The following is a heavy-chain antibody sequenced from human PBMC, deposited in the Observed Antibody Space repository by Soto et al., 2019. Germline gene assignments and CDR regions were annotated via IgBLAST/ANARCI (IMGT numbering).Heavy chain of an antibody. CDR1: GFTVSSNY. CDR3: ASLVLPPRSSYGMDV. V-gene: IGHV3-66*01. CDR2: IYSGGST. D-gene: IGHD5-18*01. Sequence: EVQLVESGGGLVQPGGSLRLSCAASGFTVSSNYMSWVRQAPGKGLEWVSVIYSGGSTYDADSVKGRFTISRDNSKNTLYLQMNSLRAEDTAVYYCASLVLPPRSSYGMDVWGQGTTVTVSS. J-gene: IGHJ6*02.